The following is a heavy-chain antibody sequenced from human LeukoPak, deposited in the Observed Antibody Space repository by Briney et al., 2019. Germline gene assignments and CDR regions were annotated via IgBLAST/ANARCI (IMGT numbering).Heavy chain of an antibody. D-gene: IGHD6-19*01. CDR1: GFTLSSYS. J-gene: IGHJ1*01. Sequence: GGSLRLSCAASGFTLSSYSMHWVRQAPGKGLEFVSAISRNGRNTYYGNSVKGRFTISRDISKNTLHLQMGSLRPEDMAVYYCARVDSGSACTSWGQGILVTVSS. CDR2: ISRNGRNT. V-gene: IGHV3-64*01. CDR3: ARVDSGSACTS.